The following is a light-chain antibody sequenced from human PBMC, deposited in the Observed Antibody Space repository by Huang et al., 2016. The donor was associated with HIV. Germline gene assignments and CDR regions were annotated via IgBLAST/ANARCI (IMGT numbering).Light chain of an antibody. CDR1: QSVFNNNY. Sequence: EIVLTQSPGILSLSPGESATLSCRASQSVFNNNYLAWYQQKPGQAPRLLIFGASSTATGISDRFRGSGSGTDFTLTISRLEPEDFAVHYCQQYGSSLAFGPGTKVEIK. J-gene: IGKJ1*01. CDR3: QQYGSSLA. V-gene: IGKV3-20*01. CDR2: GAS.